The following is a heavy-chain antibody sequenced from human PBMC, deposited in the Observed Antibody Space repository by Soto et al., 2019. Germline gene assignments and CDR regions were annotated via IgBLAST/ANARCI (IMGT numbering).Heavy chain of an antibody. J-gene: IGHJ5*01. CDR3: ARDSYDSVGHTWFAS. V-gene: IGHV4-59*01. CDR1: GDTSTSYY. D-gene: IGHD3-22*01. CDR2: IHNSGTS. Sequence: SETLSLTCTVSGDTSTSYYWGWIRQAPGKGLEWIGDIHNSGTSTHNPSPNGRVTISIDMSKKQFSLKLTSLTSADTAVYYCARDSYDSVGHTWFASPSQGSLVTVSS.